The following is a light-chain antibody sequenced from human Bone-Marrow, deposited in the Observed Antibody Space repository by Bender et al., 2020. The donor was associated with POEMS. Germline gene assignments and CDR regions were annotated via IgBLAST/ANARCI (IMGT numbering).Light chain of an antibody. J-gene: IGLJ3*02. CDR3: SSYAGSSYAGSSNLL. CDR1: DSNFGGNN. CDR2: SNY. Sequence: QSVLTQPPSASGTPGQSVIISCSGTDSNFGGNNVNWYQHLPGTAPRLVVYSNYQRPSGFPARFSGSKSGTSASLAISDIQSEDEADYFCSSYAGSSYAGSSNLLFGGGTRLTVL. V-gene: IGLV1-44*01.